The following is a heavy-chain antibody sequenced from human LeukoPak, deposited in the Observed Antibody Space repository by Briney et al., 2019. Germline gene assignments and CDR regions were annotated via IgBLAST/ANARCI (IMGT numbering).Heavy chain of an antibody. V-gene: IGHV4-39*07. CDR3: ARNYYDTKKPWD. CDR2: IYYSGST. Sequence: PSETLSLTCTVSGGSISSSSYYGGWIRQPPGKGLEWIGSIYYSGSTYYNPSLKSRVTMSVDTSQNQFSLKLSSVTAADTAVYFCARNYYDTKKPWDWGQGTLVTVSS. D-gene: IGHD3-22*01. J-gene: IGHJ4*02. CDR1: GGSISSSSYY.